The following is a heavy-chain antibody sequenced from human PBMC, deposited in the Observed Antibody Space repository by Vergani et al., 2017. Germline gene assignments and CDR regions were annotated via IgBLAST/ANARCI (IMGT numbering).Heavy chain of an antibody. V-gene: IGHV3-21*01. CDR1: GFTFSSYS. CDR2: ISSGSSYI. CDR3: AGDQHDYVGGCYRPLGDCMDG. D-gene: IGHD3-16*02. J-gene: IGHJ6*02. Sequence: EVQLLESGGGLVKPGGSLRLSCAASGFTFSSYSMNWVRQAPGKGLECVSSISSGSSYIYSANSEKGRFTFHRDNARNSLYLKMNSLRAEDTAVYYCAGDQHDYVGGCYRPLGDCMDGWDQGTTVTVSS.